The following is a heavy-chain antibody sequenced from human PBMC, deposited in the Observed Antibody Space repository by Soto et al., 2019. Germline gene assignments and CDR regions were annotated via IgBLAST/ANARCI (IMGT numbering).Heavy chain of an antibody. Sequence: SETLSLTCTVSGGSISSGGYYWSWIRQHPGKGLEWIGYIYYSGSTYYNPSLKSRVTISVDTSKNQFTLRLTSVTAADTAVYYCARLGAFYQSLDPWGPGTLVTVSS. D-gene: IGHD3-3*02. J-gene: IGHJ5*02. CDR2: IYYSGST. V-gene: IGHV4-31*03. CDR3: ARLGAFYQSLDP. CDR1: GGSISSGGYY.